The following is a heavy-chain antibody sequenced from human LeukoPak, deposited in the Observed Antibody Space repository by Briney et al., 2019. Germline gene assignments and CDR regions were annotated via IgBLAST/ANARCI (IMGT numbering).Heavy chain of an antibody. CDR2: IYTSGST. J-gene: IGHJ4*02. CDR1: GGPISSYY. CDR3: ASETYSSSWYQGN. Sequence: SETLSLTCTVSGGPISSYYWSWIRQPAGKGLEWIGRIYTSGSTNYNPSLKSRVTMSVDTSKNQFSLKLSSVTAADTAVYYCASETYSSSWYQGNWGQGTLVTVSS. V-gene: IGHV4-4*07. D-gene: IGHD6-13*01.